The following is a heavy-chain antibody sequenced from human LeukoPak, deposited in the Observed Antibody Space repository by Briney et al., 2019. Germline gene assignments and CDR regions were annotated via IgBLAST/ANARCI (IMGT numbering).Heavy chain of an antibody. CDR1: GGSISNYY. V-gene: IGHV4-59*08. CDR2: TFYSGNA. J-gene: IGHJ4*02. D-gene: IGHD4-23*01. CDR3: ARQSIRYGGLD. Sequence: SETLSLTCTVSGGSISNYYWYWMRQPPGKGLEWVGYTFYSGNAKYNPSLKSRVTISVDTSKNQFSLKLSSVTAADTAVYYCARQSIRYGGLDWGQGTLVTVSS.